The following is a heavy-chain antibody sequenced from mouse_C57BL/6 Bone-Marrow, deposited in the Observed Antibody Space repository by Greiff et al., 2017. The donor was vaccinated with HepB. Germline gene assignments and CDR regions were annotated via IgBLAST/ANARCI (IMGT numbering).Heavy chain of an antibody. V-gene: IGHV1-54*01. CDR3: ARDSPYFDY. CDR1: GYAFTNYL. J-gene: IGHJ2*01. Sequence: VKLQESGAELVRPGTSVKVSCKASGYAFTNYLIEWVKQRPGQGLEWIGVINPGSGGTNYNEKFKGKATLTADKSSSTAYMQLSSLTSEDSAVYVCARDSPYFDYRGQGTTLTVAS. CDR2: INPGSGGT.